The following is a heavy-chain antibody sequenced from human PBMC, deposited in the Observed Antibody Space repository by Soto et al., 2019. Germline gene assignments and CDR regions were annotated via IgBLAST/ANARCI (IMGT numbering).Heavy chain of an antibody. Sequence: GGSLRLSCAASGFTFSSYGMHWVRQAPGKGLEWVAVISYDGSDKYYADSVKGRFTISRDNSKNTLYLQMNSLRAEDTAVYYCAKRSAFDYWGQGTLVTVSS. CDR3: AKRSAFDY. V-gene: IGHV3-30*18. D-gene: IGHD2-15*01. CDR1: GFTFSSYG. J-gene: IGHJ4*02. CDR2: ISYDGSDK.